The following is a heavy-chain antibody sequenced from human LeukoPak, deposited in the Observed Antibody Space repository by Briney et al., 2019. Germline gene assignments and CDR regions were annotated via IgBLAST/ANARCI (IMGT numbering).Heavy chain of an antibody. D-gene: IGHD6-13*01. CDR3: ARFGIAAAGTFDY. CDR2: INPNSGGT. CDR1: GYTFTGYY. V-gene: IGHV1-2*02. J-gene: IGHJ4*02. Sequence: ADSVKVSCKASGYTFTGYYMHWVRQAPGQGLEWMGWINPNSGGTNYAQKFQGRVTMTRDTSISTAYMELSRLRSDDTAVYYCARFGIAAAGTFDYWGQGTLVTVSS.